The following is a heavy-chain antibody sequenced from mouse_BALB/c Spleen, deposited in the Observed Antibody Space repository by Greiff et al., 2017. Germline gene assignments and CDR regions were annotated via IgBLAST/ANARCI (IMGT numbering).Heavy chain of an antibody. V-gene: IGHV3-2*02. CDR1: GYSITSDYA. Sequence: EVKVEESGPGLVKPSQSLSLTCTVTGYSITSDYAWNWIRQFPGNKLEWMGYISYSGSTSYNPSLKSRISITRDTSKNQFFLQLNSVTTEDTATYYCARRDGYYRFAYWGQGTLVTVSA. CDR3: ARRDGYYRFAY. D-gene: IGHD2-3*01. CDR2: ISYSGST. J-gene: IGHJ3*01.